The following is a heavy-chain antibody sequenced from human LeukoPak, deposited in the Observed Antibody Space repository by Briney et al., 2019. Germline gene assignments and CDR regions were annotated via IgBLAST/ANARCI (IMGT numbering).Heavy chain of an antibody. V-gene: IGHV4-31*03. CDR1: GGSISSGGYY. Sequence: SEALSLTCTVSGGSISSGGYYWSWIRQHPGKGLEWIGYIYYSGSTYYNPSLKSRVTISADTSKNQFSLKLSSVTAADTAVYYCARVYSYGSSVVDYWGQGTLVTVSS. CDR3: ARVYSYGSSVVDY. D-gene: IGHD5-18*01. J-gene: IGHJ4*02. CDR2: IYYSGST.